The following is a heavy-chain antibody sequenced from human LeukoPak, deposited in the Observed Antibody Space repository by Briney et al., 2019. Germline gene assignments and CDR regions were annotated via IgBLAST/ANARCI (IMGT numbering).Heavy chain of an antibody. J-gene: IGHJ4*02. CDR3: ARDRNDHFDY. CDR2: ISYDGSNK. Sequence: GGSLRLSCAASGFTVSSNYMSWVRQAPGKGLEWVAVISYDGSNKYYADSVKGRFTISRDNSKNTLYLQMNSLRAEDTAVYYCARDRNDHFDYWGQGTLVTVSS. V-gene: IGHV3-30-3*01. D-gene: IGHD2-8*01. CDR1: GFTVSSNY.